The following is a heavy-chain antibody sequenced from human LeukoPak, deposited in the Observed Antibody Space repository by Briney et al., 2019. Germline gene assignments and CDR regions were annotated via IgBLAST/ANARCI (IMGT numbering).Heavy chain of an antibody. Sequence: EASVKVSCKASGYTFSGYYMHWVRQAPGQGLEWMGWINPNSGVTNYAQKFQGRVTVTRDTSISTAYMELSSLRSDDTAVYYCARELGGGYSSSGDYWGQGTLVTVSS. CDR3: ARELGGGYSSSGDY. D-gene: IGHD6-13*01. J-gene: IGHJ4*02. V-gene: IGHV1-2*02. CDR2: INPNSGVT. CDR1: GYTFSGYY.